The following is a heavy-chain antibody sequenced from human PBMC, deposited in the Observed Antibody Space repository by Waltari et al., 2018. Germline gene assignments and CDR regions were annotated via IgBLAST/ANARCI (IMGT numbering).Heavy chain of an antibody. CDR1: GFPFSTYC. V-gene: IGHV3-30*02. Sequence: QVQLVESGGGGVQPGGSLILPCSASGFPFSTYCIARVPQAPGKGLEWVAFIRYDGSNKYYADSVKGRFTISRDNSKNTLYLQMNSLRAEDTAVYYCAKGGQLGRIALDYWGQGTLVTVSS. CDR2: IRYDGSNK. D-gene: IGHD6-6*01. CDR3: AKGGQLGRIALDY. J-gene: IGHJ4*02.